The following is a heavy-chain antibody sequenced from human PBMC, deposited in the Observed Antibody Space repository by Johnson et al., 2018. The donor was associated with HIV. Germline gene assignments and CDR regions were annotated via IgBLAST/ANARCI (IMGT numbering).Heavy chain of an antibody. J-gene: IGHJ3*02. D-gene: IGHD1-26*01. V-gene: IGHV3-7*05. CDR2: IKQDGSEK. Sequence: VQLMESGGGLVQPGGSLRLSCAASGFTFSSYWMSWVRQAPGKGLEWVANIKQDGSEKYYVDSVKGRFTISRDNAKNSLYLQMNSLGAEDTAVYNCAREKWELRGDAFDIWGQGTMVTVSS. CDR1: GFTFSSYW. CDR3: AREKWELRGDAFDI.